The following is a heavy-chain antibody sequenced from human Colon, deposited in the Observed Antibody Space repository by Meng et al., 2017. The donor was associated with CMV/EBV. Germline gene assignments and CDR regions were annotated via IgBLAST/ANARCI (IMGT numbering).Heavy chain of an antibody. CDR2: ISYDGSKK. J-gene: IGHJ4*02. D-gene: IGHD3/OR15-3a*01. Sequence: SCAVSGFTFSSYAMHWLRQAPGKGLEWVAFISYDGSKKKYADSVTGRFTISRDTPKDTLYLEVNSLKTDDTAIYYCARDKGTGAVDYWGQGSLVTVSS. V-gene: IGHV3-30*04. CDR1: GFTFSSYA. CDR3: ARDKGTGAVDY.